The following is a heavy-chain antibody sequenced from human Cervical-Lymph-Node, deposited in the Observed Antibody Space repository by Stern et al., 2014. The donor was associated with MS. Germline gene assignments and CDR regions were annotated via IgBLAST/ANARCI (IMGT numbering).Heavy chain of an antibody. CDR1: GFTFDDYT. V-gene: IGHV3-43*01. Sequence: EVQLVESGGVVVQPGGSLRLSCAASGFTFDDYTMHWVRQAPGKGLEWVSLISWDGGSTYYADSVKGRFTISRDNSKNSLYLQMNSLRIEDTALYYCAKPITMIVVAESSYFDYWGQGTLVTVSS. CDR2: ISWDGGST. CDR3: AKPITMIVVAESSYFDY. J-gene: IGHJ4*02. D-gene: IGHD3-22*01.